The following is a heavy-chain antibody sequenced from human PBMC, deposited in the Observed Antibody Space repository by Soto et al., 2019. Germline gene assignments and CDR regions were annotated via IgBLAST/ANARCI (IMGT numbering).Heavy chain of an antibody. V-gene: IGHV1-24*01. CDR3: ATPGHIVVVTSWDAFDI. J-gene: IGHJ3*02. D-gene: IGHD2-21*02. Sequence: ASVKVSCKVSGHTLTELSMHWVRQAPGKGLEWMGGFDPEDGETIYAQRFQGRVTMTQDTSTDTAYMELSSLRSEDTAIYYCATPGHIVVVTSWDAFDIWGQATLVTVSS. CDR2: FDPEDGET. CDR1: GHTLTELS.